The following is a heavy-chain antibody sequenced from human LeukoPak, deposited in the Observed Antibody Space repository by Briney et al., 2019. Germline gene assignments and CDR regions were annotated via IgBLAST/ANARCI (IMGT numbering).Heavy chain of an antibody. CDR1: GDSITSGAYY. CDR2: VYYSGSI. J-gene: IGHJ5*02. V-gene: IGHV4-39*07. Sequence: PSETLPLTCSVSGDSITSGAYYWAWLRQPPGKGLEWIGSVYYSGSIKYNPSLKGRVSISRAMSKNQFSLNLNSVNATDTAVYSCARRDYAAWFDPWGQGTLVTVSS. D-gene: IGHD4/OR15-4a*01. CDR3: ARRDYAAWFDP.